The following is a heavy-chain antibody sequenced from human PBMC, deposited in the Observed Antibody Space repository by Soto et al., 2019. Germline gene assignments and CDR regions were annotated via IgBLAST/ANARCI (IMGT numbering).Heavy chain of an antibody. J-gene: IGHJ4*02. V-gene: IGHV4-34*01. D-gene: IGHD4-17*01. CDR1: GGSFSGYY. Sequence: SETLSLTCAVYGGSFSGYYWSWIRQPPGKGLEWIGEIFHRESTNYNPSLKSRVTMSVDTSKNQFSLKLSSVTAADTAVYYCARGGDYGDFERFDYWGQGTLVTVSS. CDR3: ARGGDYGDFERFDY. CDR2: IFHREST.